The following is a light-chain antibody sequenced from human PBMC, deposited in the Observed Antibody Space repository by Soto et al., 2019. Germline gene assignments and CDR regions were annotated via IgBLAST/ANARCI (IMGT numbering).Light chain of an antibody. CDR1: QSVNSD. V-gene: IGKV3-15*01. Sequence: EIVTTQSPATLSVSPGERATLSCWASQSVNSDLAWYQQKPGQAPRLLIYGASTRATGIPARFSGSGSGTDFTLTISRLQSEDFAVYYCQQYNNWPPYTFGQGTKVDIK. CDR2: GAS. CDR3: QQYNNWPPYT. J-gene: IGKJ2*01.